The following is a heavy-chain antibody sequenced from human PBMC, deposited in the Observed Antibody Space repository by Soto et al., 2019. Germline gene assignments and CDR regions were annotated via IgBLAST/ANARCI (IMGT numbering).Heavy chain of an antibody. V-gene: IGHV1-69*01. Sequence: QVQLVQSGAEVKKPGSSVKVSCKASGGTLNKHAITWVRRAPGEGLEWLGGIIPMFGIPNYSQKFQGRVTITADDSTNTSHMELNSLTSDDTAEYYCARGGTSGWLKGAYDVWGQGTMVTVSS. J-gene: IGHJ3*01. CDR1: GGTLNKHA. CDR2: IIPMFGIP. CDR3: ARGGTSGWLKGAYDV. D-gene: IGHD6-19*01.